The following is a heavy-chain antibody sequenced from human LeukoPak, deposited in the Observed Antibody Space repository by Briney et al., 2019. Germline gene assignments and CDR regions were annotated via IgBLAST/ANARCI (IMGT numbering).Heavy chain of an antibody. D-gene: IGHD1-26*01. CDR1: GLTFSSHW. V-gene: IGHV3-7*03. Sequence: PGGSLRLSCAASGLTFSSHWMHWVRQAPGKGLEWVANIKYDGNEKFYVDSVKGRFTISRDNAKNSLYLQMNSLRAEDTAVYYCARDPRQGSYYFDFWGQGTLVTVSS. J-gene: IGHJ4*02. CDR2: IKYDGNEK. CDR3: ARDPRQGSYYFDF.